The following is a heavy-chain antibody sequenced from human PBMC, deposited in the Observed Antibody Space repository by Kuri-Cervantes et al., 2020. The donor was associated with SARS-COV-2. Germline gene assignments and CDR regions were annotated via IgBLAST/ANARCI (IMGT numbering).Heavy chain of an antibody. CDR2: IYYSGST. CDR3: ARSSGVVIVVVTLNAYFDY. Sequence: SETLSLTCAVYGGSFSGYYWGWIRQPPGKGLEWIGSIYYSGSTYYNPSLKSRVTISVDTSKNQFSLKLSSVTAADTAAYYCARSSGVVIVVVTLNAYFDYWGQGTLVTVSS. CDR1: GGSFSGYY. J-gene: IGHJ4*02. D-gene: IGHD3-22*01. V-gene: IGHV4-39*01.